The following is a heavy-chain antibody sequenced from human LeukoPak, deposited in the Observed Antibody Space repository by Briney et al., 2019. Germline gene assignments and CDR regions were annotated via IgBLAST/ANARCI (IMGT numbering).Heavy chain of an antibody. CDR1: AFTFIVYW. Sequence: GRSLRLSCAASAFTFIVYWMHWVRQAPGKGLVWISGINTDGSTTSYADSVKGRFTISRDNANNTLYLQMNSLRAEDTAVYYCARNSGRNRPVDFGGQGTLVAVSS. CDR3: ARNSGRNRPVDF. D-gene: IGHD1-26*01. J-gene: IGHJ4*02. V-gene: IGHV3-74*01. CDR2: INTDGSTT.